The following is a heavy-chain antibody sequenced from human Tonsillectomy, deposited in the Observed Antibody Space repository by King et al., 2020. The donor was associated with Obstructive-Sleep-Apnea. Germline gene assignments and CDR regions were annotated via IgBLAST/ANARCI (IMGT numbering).Heavy chain of an antibody. Sequence: HVQLVESGGGVVQPGGSLRLSCAASGFTFSGHGMHWVRQAPGTGLEWVGFIRYDGTNKYYADSVKGRFTISRDNSKNTLSLQVSSLRADDTAVYYCAKGDYYGSGYYIDYWGQGTLVTVSS. CDR2: IRYDGTNK. D-gene: IGHD3-10*01. V-gene: IGHV3-30*02. CDR3: AKGDYYGSGYYIDY. CDR1: GFTFSGHG. J-gene: IGHJ4*02.